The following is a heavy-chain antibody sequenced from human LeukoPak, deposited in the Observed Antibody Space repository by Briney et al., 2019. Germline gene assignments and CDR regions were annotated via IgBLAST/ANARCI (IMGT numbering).Heavy chain of an antibody. CDR3: ARGYDILTGYSPDAFDI. J-gene: IGHJ3*02. CDR2: INPSGGGT. V-gene: IGHV1-46*01. CDR1: GYTFTSYY. D-gene: IGHD3-9*01. Sequence: ASVKVSCKASGYTFTSYYMHWMRQAPGQGPEWMGIINPSGGGTSYAQKFQGRVTMTRDTSTSTVYMELSSLRSEDTAVYYCARGYDILTGYSPDAFDIWGQGTMVTVSS.